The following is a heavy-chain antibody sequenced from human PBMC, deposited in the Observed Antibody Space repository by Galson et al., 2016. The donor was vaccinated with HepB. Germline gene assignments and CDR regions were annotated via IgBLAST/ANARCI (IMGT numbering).Heavy chain of an antibody. J-gene: IGHJ4*02. CDR1: GFIVSSND. CDR2: INTDGSST. CDR3: ARAPLEMATIQRGYFDY. D-gene: IGHD5-24*01. Sequence: SLRLSCAASGFIVSSNDMSWVRQAPGKGLVWVSRINTDGSSTSYADSVKGRFTISRDNAKNTLYLQMNSLRAEDTAVYYCARAPLEMATIQRGYFDYWGQGTLVTVSS. V-gene: IGHV3-74*01.